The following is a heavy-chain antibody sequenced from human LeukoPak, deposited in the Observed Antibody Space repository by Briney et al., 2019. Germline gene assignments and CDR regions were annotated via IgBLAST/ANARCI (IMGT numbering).Heavy chain of an antibody. Sequence: SETLSLTCTVSGSISSSSYYWGWIRQPPGKGLEWIGSIYYSGSTYYNPSLKSRVTISVDTSKNQFSLKLSSVTAADTAVYYCARDHLMYYYDSSGSYFDYWGQGTLVTVSS. D-gene: IGHD3-22*01. CDR3: ARDHLMYYYDSSGSYFDY. CDR1: GSISSSSYY. CDR2: IYYSGST. J-gene: IGHJ4*02. V-gene: IGHV4-39*02.